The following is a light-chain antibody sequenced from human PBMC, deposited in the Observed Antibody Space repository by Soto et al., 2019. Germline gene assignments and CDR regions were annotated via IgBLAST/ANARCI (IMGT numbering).Light chain of an antibody. CDR1: GGDVGGYNY. J-gene: IGLJ1*01. Sequence: QSVLTQPPSASGSPVQSVTISCTGTGGDVGGYNYVSWYQQHPGKVPRLIIYDVNKRPSGVPDRFSGSKSDNTASLTVSGLQAEDEADYYCSSYAGFNNYVFGTGTKVTVL. CDR2: DVN. CDR3: SSYAGFNNYV. V-gene: IGLV2-8*01.